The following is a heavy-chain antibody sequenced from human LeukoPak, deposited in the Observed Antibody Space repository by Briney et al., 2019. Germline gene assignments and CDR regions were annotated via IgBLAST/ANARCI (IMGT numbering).Heavy chain of an antibody. CDR1: GFTFSTSA. V-gene: IGHV3-23*01. Sequence: GGSLRLSCAASGFTFSTSAMSWVRQAPGKGLEWVSSISTTVGNTYYADSVKGRFTISRDNSNHTLYLQMNSLTAEDTAVYYCTKRAEFGGFDPWCQGTLVTVSS. D-gene: IGHD3-10*01. CDR3: TKRAEFGGFDP. CDR2: ISTTVGNT. J-gene: IGHJ5*02.